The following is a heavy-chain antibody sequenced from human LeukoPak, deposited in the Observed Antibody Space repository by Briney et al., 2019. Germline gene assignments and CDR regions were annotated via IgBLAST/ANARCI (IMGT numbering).Heavy chain of an antibody. J-gene: IGHJ6*02. V-gene: IGHV5-51*01. D-gene: IGHD6-13*01. CDR3: ARQGYTSTWSHGDQMDV. CDR2: IYAGNSGT. CDR1: GYYFTSHW. Sequence: PGESLKISCKASGYYFTSHWIAWVRQMPGKGLEWMGMIYAGNSGTRYSPSFQGQVTISADKSISTSYLQWSSLQASDTAIYYCARQGYTSTWSHGDQMDVWGQGTTVTVSS.